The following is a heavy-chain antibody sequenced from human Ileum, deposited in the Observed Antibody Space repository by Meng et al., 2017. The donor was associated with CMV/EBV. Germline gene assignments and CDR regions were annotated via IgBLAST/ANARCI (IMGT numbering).Heavy chain of an antibody. D-gene: IGHD2-2*01. CDR3: ARTKVVPTAPRAYYYYYGMDV. J-gene: IGHJ6*01. Sequence: SVKVSCKASGGTFISYANSWVRQAPGQGLEWMGGIIPIFGTANYAQKFQGRVTITTDDSTSTAYKKLSNLRSEDTAVYYCARTKVVPTAPRAYYYYYGMDVWGQGNTVTVYS. CDR2: IIPIFGTA. V-gene: IGHV1-69*05. CDR1: GGTFISYA.